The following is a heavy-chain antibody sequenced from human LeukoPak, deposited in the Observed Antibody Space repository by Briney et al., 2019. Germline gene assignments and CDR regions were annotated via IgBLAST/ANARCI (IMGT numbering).Heavy chain of an antibody. CDR1: GGTFSSYA. CDR3: ACHATQRTGIAVAGPFDY. V-gene: IGHV1-69*05. D-gene: IGHD6-19*01. J-gene: IGHJ4*02. CDR2: IIPIFGTA. Sequence: SVKVSCRASGGTFSSYAISWVRQAPGQGLEWMGRIIPIFGTANYAQKFQGRVTITTDESTSTAYMELSSLRSEDTAVYYCACHATQRTGIAVAGPFDYWGQGTLVTVSS.